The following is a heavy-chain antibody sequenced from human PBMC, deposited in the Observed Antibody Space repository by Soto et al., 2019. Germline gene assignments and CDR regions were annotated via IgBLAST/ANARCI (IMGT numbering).Heavy chain of an antibody. CDR3: ARHSCYSDGYGWGTCYYGMDV. V-gene: IGHV3-48*03. CDR1: GFTFSSYE. J-gene: IGHJ6*02. CDR2: ISSSGSTI. D-gene: IGHD2-15*01. Sequence: GVLRLSCAASGFTFSSYEMNWVRQAPGKGLEWVSYISSSGSTIYYADSVKGRFTISRDNAKNSLYLQMNSLRAEDTAVYYCARHSCYSDGYGWGTCYYGMDVWGQGTTVTVSS.